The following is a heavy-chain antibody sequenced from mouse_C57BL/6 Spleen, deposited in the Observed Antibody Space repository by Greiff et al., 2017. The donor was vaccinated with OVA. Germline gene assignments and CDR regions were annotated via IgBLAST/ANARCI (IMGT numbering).Heavy chain of an antibody. D-gene: IGHD1-1*01. CDR1: GYTFTSYW. Sequence: VQLQQSGAELVKPGASVKLSCKASGYTFTSYWMHWVKQRPGQGLEWIGMIHPNSGSTNYNEKFKSKATLTVDKSSSTAYMQLSSLTSEDSAVYYCAYGSSSPYYFDYWGQGTTLTVSS. V-gene: IGHV1-64*01. CDR3: AYGSSSPYYFDY. CDR2: IHPNSGST. J-gene: IGHJ2*01.